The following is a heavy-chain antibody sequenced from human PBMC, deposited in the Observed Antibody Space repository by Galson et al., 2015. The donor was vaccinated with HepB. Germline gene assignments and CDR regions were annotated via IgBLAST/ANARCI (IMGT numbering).Heavy chain of an antibody. CDR3: ARDYYDSSGPSAEYFQH. D-gene: IGHD3-22*01. CDR2: INPKSGGT. Sequence: VKVSCKASGYTFIEYYVHWVRQAPGQGLEWMGWINPKSGGTNYAQKFQGKVSMTRDTSINTAYMELSRLRSDDTAVYYCARDYYDSSGPSAEYFQHWGQGTLVTVSS. V-gene: IGHV1-2*02. CDR1: GYTFIEYY. J-gene: IGHJ1*01.